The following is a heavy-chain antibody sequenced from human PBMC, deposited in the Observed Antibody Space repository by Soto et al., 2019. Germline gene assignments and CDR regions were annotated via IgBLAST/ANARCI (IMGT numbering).Heavy chain of an antibody. CDR1: GGSFSGYY. Sequence: SETLSLTCAVYGGSFSGYYWNWIRQPPGKGLEWIGEIDHSGYTNYNPSLKSRVTISVDTSKNSLSLQMNSLRAEDTAVYFCARDNRGTFDYWGQGALVTVSS. J-gene: IGHJ4*02. D-gene: IGHD7-27*01. V-gene: IGHV4-34*01. CDR2: IDHSGYT. CDR3: ARDNRGTFDY.